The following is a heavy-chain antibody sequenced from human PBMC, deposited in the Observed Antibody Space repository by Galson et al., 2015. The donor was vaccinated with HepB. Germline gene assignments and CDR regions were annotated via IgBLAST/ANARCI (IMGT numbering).Heavy chain of an antibody. CDR1: GYTFTSYG. Sequence: SVKVSCKASGYTFTSYGISWVRQAPGQGLEWMGWISAYNGNTNYAQKLQGRVTMTTDTSTSTAYMELRSLRSDDTAVYYCARDGIAAVPRVFSDYWGQGTLVTVSS. V-gene: IGHV1-18*01. D-gene: IGHD6-13*01. CDR3: ARDGIAAVPRVFSDY. J-gene: IGHJ4*02. CDR2: ISAYNGNT.